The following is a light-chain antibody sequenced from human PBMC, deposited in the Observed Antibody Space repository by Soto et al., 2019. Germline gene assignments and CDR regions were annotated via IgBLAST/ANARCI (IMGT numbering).Light chain of an antibody. Sequence: EIVLTQSPGTLSLSPGERATLSCRASQSVTNNYLAWYQRKPGQPPRLLIYGTSYRSTDSPRRLSGRGSGAAFTLPIIKLEPEDFAVYYLQKDASSPPTVGQGAKVEI. CDR2: GTS. CDR3: QKDASSPPT. CDR1: QSVTNNY. J-gene: IGKJ1*01. V-gene: IGKV3-20*01.